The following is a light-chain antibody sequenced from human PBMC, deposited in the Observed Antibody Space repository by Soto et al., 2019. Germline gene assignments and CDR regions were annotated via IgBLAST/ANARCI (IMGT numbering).Light chain of an antibody. CDR1: QSVSSN. J-gene: IGKJ2*01. CDR2: GAS. CDR3: QQYNNKYT. Sequence: EIVMTQSPATLSGSPGDRATLSCRASQSVSSNLAWYQQKPGQAPRLLIYGASTRATGIPARFSGSGSGTEFTLTISSLQSEDFAVYYCQQYNNKYTFGQGTKLEIK. V-gene: IGKV3-15*01.